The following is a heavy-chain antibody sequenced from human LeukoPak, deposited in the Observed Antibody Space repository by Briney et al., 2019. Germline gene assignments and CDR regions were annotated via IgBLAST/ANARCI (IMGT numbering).Heavy chain of an antibody. Sequence: PWGSLRLTCAVSGFSFSSYDRSWVRQAPGKGLEWVSAISGSGGSTYYAESVKGRFTISRDNSKNTLYLQMNSLRAEDTAVYYWAKDMGESGTYYPDSWGQRDLVTVSS. CDR3: AKDMGESGTYYPDS. D-gene: IGHD1-26*01. J-gene: IGHJ5*01. CDR1: GFSFSSYD. V-gene: IGHV3-23*01. CDR2: ISGSGGST.